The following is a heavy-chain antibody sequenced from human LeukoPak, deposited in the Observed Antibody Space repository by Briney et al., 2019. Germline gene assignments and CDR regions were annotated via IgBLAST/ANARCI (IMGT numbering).Heavy chain of an antibody. D-gene: IGHD3-10*01. V-gene: IGHV1-2*02. CDR1: GYTFTGYY. Sequence: GASVKVPCKASGYTFTGYYMHWVRQAPGQGLEWMGWINPNGGDTNYAQKFQGRVTMTRDTSISTAYMELSRLRSDDTAVYYCARRMSHYYGSGSYFSGYWFDPWGQGTLVTVSS. J-gene: IGHJ5*02. CDR2: INPNGGDT. CDR3: ARRMSHYYGSGSYFSGYWFDP.